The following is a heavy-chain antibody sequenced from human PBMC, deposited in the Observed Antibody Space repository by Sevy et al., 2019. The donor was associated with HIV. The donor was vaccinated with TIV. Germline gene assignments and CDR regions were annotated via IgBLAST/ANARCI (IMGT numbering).Heavy chain of an antibody. CDR2: IKQDGSEQ. Sequence: GGSLRLSCSASGFAFSAYWMVWVQQGPGKGLEWVANIKQDGSEQNYVDSVEGRFTISRDNGKNLLYLQMNDLRAEDTAVYYCARGGGFYGDYPFDYWGHGTLVTVSS. CDR1: GFAFSAYW. J-gene: IGHJ4*01. V-gene: IGHV3-7*01. CDR3: ARGGGFYGDYPFDY. D-gene: IGHD4-17*01.